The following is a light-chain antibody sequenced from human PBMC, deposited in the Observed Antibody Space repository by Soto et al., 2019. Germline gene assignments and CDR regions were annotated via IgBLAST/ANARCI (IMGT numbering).Light chain of an antibody. Sequence: DIQMTQSPSTLSASVGDRVTITCRASQSISSWLAWYQQKPGKAPKLLIYKASSLESGVPSRFSGSGSGTAFTLTISRLQPDDFATYYRQQYNSYWTFGQGTKVEIK. V-gene: IGKV1-5*03. CDR3: QQYNSYWT. CDR1: QSISSW. J-gene: IGKJ1*01. CDR2: KAS.